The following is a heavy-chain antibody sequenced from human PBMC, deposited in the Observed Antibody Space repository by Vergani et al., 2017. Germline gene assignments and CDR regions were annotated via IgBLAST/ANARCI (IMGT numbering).Heavy chain of an antibody. CDR2: IDTSDSYT. Sequence: EVQLVQSGAEVKKPGESLRISCKGSGYSFTSYWISWVRQMPGKGLEWMGRIDTSDSYTNYSPSFHGHVTISTYKSISTAYLQWSSLKASDTAMYYCARRTGYVPYYYYGMYVWDQGTTVTVSS. J-gene: IGHJ6*02. CDR3: ARRTGYVPYYYYGMYV. CDR1: GYSFTSYW. D-gene: IGHD3/OR15-3a*01. V-gene: IGHV5-10-1*01.